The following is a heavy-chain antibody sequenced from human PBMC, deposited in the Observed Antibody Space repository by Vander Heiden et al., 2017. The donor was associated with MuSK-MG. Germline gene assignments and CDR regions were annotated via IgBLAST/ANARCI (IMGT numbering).Heavy chain of an antibody. D-gene: IGHD3-10*01. J-gene: IGHJ4*02. V-gene: IGHV5-51*03. CDR3: ARLYGRYFDY. Sequence: EVQLVQSGAEVKKPGESLKISCKGSGYRFTTSWIGWVRQMPGKGLEWMGVIYPSDSDTRYSPSFRGQVTISADESISTAYLQWNSLEASDTAMYYCARLYGRYFDYWGQGTVVTVSS. CDR1: GYRFTTSW. CDR2: IYPSDSDT.